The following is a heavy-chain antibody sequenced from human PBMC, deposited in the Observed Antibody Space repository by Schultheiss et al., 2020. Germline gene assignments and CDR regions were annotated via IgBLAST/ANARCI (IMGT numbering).Heavy chain of an antibody. Sequence: SETLSLTCTVSGGSISSSSYYWSWIRQPPGKGLEWIGYIYYSGSTNYNPSLKSRVTISVDTSKNQFSLKLSSVTAADTAVYYCARGWPTGFDIWGQGTMVTVSS. CDR1: GGSISSSSYY. CDR3: ARGWPTGFDI. D-gene: IGHD3-9*01. J-gene: IGHJ3*02. CDR2: IYYSGST. V-gene: IGHV4-39*07.